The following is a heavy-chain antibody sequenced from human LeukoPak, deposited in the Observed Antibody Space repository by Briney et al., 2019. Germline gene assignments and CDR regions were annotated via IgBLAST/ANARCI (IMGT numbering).Heavy chain of an antibody. J-gene: IGHJ4*02. V-gene: IGHV3-30-3*01. CDR2: ISYDGSNK. CDR3: ARALQLGIYYSRYFDH. Sequence: PGGSLRLSCAASGFTFSSYAMHWVRQAPGKGLEWVAVISYDGSNKYYADSVKGRFTISRDNAKNSLYLQMNSLRAEDTAVYYCARALQLGIYYSRYFDHWGQGTLVTVSS. CDR1: GFTFSSYA. D-gene: IGHD1-26*01.